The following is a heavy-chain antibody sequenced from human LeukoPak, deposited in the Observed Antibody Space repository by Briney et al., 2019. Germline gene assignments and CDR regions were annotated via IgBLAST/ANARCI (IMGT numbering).Heavy chain of an antibody. CDR1: GGSISSGGYS. D-gene: IGHD1-26*01. CDR2: IYHSGST. Sequence: SQTLSLTCAVSGGSISSGGYSWSWIRQPPGKGLEWIGYIYHSGSTYYNPSLKSRVTISVDRSKNQFSLKLSSVTAADTAVYYCARRVSVGATKGAFDIWGQGTMVTVSS. J-gene: IGHJ3*02. CDR3: ARRVSVGATKGAFDI. V-gene: IGHV4-30-2*01.